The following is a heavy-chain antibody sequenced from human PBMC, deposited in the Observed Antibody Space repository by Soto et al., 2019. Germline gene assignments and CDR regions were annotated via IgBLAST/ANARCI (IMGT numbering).Heavy chain of an antibody. V-gene: IGHV4-30-4*01. CDR3: ASSLPSGYDSGTYDY. Sequence: SETLSLTCTVSGGSISSGDYYWSWIRQPPGKGLEWIGYIYYSGSTYYNPSLKSRVTISVDTSKNQFSLKLSSVTAADTAVYYCASSLPSGYDSGTYDYWGQGTLVTVSS. D-gene: IGHD5-12*01. CDR2: IYYSGST. CDR1: GGSISSGDYY. J-gene: IGHJ4*02.